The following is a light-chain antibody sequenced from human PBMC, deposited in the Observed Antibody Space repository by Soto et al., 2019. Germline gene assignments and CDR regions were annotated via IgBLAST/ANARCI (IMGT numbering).Light chain of an antibody. CDR2: GNN. V-gene: IGLV2-8*01. CDR3: QSDDSSLRV. Sequence: QSALTQPPSASGSPGQSVTISCAGSSSDIGASNSVSWYQQHPGKAPKLLIYGNNNRPSGVPDRFSGSKSGTSASLAIAGLQAEDDADYYCQSDDSSLRVFGTGTKVTVL. J-gene: IGLJ1*01. CDR1: SSDIGASNS.